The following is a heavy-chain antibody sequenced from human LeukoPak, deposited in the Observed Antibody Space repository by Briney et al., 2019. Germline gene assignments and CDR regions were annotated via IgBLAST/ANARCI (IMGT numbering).Heavy chain of an antibody. Sequence: GGSLRLSCAASGFTFSSYGMHWVRQAPGKGLEWVAFIRYDGSNKYYADSVKGRFTISRDTSKNMVNLQMNSLRAEDTAVYYCASWPGSWYGEDSWGQGTLVTVSS. CDR1: GFTFSSYG. CDR3: ASWPGSWYGEDS. V-gene: IGHV3-30*02. D-gene: IGHD3-10*01. CDR2: IRYDGSNK. J-gene: IGHJ4*02.